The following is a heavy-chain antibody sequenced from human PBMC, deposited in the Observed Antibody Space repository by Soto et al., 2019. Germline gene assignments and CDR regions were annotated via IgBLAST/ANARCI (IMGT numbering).Heavy chain of an antibody. CDR1: GFTFTSSA. D-gene: IGHD3-9*01. CDR2: IVVGSGNT. V-gene: IGHV1-58*02. J-gene: IGHJ6*02. Sequence: GASVKVSCKASGFTFTSSAMQWVRQARGQRLEWIGWIVVGSGNTNYAQKFQERVTITRDMSTSTAYMELSSLRSEDTAVYYCAAFRGHYDILTAYYHWLPAYYYGMDVWGQGTTVTVSS. CDR3: AAFRGHYDILTAYYHWLPAYYYGMDV.